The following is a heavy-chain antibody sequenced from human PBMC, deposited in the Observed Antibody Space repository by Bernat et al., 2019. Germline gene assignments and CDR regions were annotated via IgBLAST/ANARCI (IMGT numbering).Heavy chain of an antibody. V-gene: IGHV3-7*03. CDR2: INQDGSEK. Sequence: EVQLVESGGGLVQPGGSLRLSCAASGFTFSVSWMSWVRQAPGKGLEWVANINQDGSEKYSVDSVRGRFTISRDNAKNSLYLQMNSLRADDTAVYYCARSPRTGDVDYWGQGTLVTDSS. D-gene: IGHD7-27*01. J-gene: IGHJ4*02. CDR3: ARSPRTGDVDY. CDR1: GFTFSVSW.